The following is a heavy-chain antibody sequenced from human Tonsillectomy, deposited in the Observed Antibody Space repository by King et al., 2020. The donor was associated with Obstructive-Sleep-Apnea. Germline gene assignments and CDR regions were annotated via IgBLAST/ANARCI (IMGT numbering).Heavy chain of an antibody. CDR2: IYYSGST. CDR3: ARDWVAAGIDY. Sequence: VQLQESGPGLVKPSQTLSLTCTVSGGSISTGGYYWRWIRQHPGKGLEWIGYIYYSGSTYYNPSLKSRVTISVDTSKSQFSVKLSSVTAADTAVYYCARDWVAAGIDYWGQGTLVTVSS. V-gene: IGHV4-31*03. CDR1: GGSISTGGYY. D-gene: IGHD6-13*01. J-gene: IGHJ4*02.